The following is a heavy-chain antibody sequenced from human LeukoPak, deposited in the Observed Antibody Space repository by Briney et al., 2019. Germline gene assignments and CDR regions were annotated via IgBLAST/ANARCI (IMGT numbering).Heavy chain of an antibody. J-gene: IGHJ4*02. V-gene: IGHV3-7*01. CDR2: IKQDGSEK. Sequence: GGSLRLSCAASGFTFSSYWMSWVRQAPGKGLEWVANIKQDGSEKYYVDSVKGRFTISRDNAKNSLYLQMNSLRAEDTAVYYCAREQDIVVVPAATDYWGQGTLFTVSS. CDR3: AREQDIVVVPAATDY. CDR1: GFTFSSYW. D-gene: IGHD2-2*01.